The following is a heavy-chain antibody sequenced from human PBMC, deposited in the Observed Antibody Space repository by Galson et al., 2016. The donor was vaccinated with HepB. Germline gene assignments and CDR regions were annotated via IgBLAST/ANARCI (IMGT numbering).Heavy chain of an antibody. D-gene: IGHD3-16*01. V-gene: IGHV1-69*06. Sequence: SVKVSCKASGGTFNTFAISWVRQAPGQGLEWMGGYIPLFATPNYAQKFQGRVTITADKSTSTVYMELSSLRPDDTAIYYCARDWGFLGGVTQNWFDPWGQGTLVTVSS. CDR1: GGTFNTFA. CDR3: ARDWGFLGGVTQNWFDP. CDR2: YIPLFATP. J-gene: IGHJ5*02.